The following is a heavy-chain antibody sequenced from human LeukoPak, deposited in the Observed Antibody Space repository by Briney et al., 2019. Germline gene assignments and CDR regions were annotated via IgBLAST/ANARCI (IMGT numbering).Heavy chain of an antibody. J-gene: IGHJ4*02. Sequence: GGSLRLSCAASGFTFSSYWMSWVRQAPGKGLEWVANIKQDRSEKYYVDSVKGRFTISRDNAKNSLYLQMNSLRAEDTAVYYCASGTIAAAGYYFFDYWGQGTQVTVSS. D-gene: IGHD6-13*01. CDR1: GFTFSSYW. CDR2: IKQDRSEK. V-gene: IGHV3-7*02. CDR3: ASGTIAAAGYYFFDY.